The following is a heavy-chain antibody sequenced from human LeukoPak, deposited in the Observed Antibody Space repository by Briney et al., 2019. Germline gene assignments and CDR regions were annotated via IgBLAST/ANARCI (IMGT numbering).Heavy chain of an antibody. J-gene: IGHJ4*02. D-gene: IGHD3-9*01. V-gene: IGHV1-18*01. Sequence: ASVKVSCKASGYTFTRYGVSWVRQAPGQGLEWMGWNRGDNGNTNYAQNFQGRVTMTTDTPSSTAYMEVRSLRSDDTAVYYCARVDMLTGYYFFDYWGQGTLVTVSS. CDR3: ARVDMLTGYYFFDY. CDR1: GYTFTRYG. CDR2: NRGDNGNT.